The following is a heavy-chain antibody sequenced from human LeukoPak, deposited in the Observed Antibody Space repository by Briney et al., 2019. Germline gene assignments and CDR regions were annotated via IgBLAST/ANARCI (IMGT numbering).Heavy chain of an antibody. J-gene: IGHJ4*02. CDR3: ARAVPTYYYDSSGLNYFDY. D-gene: IGHD3-22*01. CDR2: IYYSGST. CDR1: GRSISSYY. Sequence: SETLSLTCTVSGRSISSYYWSWIRQPPGKGLEWIGYIYYSGSTNYNPSLKSRVTISVDTSKNQFSLKLSSVTAADTAVYYCARAVPTYYYDSSGLNYFDYWGQGTLVTVSS. V-gene: IGHV4-59*01.